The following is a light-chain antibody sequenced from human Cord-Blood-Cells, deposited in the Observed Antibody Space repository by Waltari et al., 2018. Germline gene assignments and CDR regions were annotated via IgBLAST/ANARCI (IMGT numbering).Light chain of an antibody. Sequence: QSALTQPRSVSGSHGQSVTISCTGISSDVGGYNYVSWYQQHPGKAPKLMIYDVSKRPSGVPDRCSGSKSGNTSSLTISGLQAEDEADYYCCSYAGSYTYVFGTGTKVTVL. CDR3: CSYAGSYTYV. CDR1: SSDVGGYNY. CDR2: DVS. J-gene: IGLJ1*01. V-gene: IGLV2-11*01.